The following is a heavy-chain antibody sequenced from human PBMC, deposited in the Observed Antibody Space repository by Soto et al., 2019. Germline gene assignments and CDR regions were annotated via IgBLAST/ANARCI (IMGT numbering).Heavy chain of an antibody. CDR3: CGYSHPNFDY. D-gene: IGHD3-22*01. CDR2: IYYSGST. CDR1: GGSISSGGYY. J-gene: IGHJ4*02. Sequence: ASETLSLTCTVSGGSISSGGYYWSWIRQHPGKGLEWIGYIYYSGSTYYNPSLKSRVTISVDTSKNQFSLKLSSVTAADTAVYYCCGYSHPNFDYWGQGTLVTVSS. V-gene: IGHV4-31*03.